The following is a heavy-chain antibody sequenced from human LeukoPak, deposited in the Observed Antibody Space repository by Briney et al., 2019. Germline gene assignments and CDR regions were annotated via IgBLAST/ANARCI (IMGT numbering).Heavy chain of an antibody. CDR1: GGSISYYY. CDR3: AREDPQNMVPEGMDV. Sequence: PSETLSLTCTVSGGSISYYYWSWIRQSPGKGLEWIGYIYYSGTTNYNPSLKSRVTISVDTSKNQFSLQLRSVTAADTAVYYCAREDPQNMVPEGMDVWGQGTTVTVSS. CDR2: IYYSGTT. V-gene: IGHV4-59*01. J-gene: IGHJ6*02. D-gene: IGHD4/OR15-4a*01.